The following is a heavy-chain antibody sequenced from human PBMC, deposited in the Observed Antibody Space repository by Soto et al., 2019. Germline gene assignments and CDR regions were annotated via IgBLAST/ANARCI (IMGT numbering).Heavy chain of an antibody. D-gene: IGHD2-21*02. V-gene: IGHV4-34*01. CDR2: INHSGST. J-gene: IGHJ6*02. CDR3: ARDLWGYCGTDCYPLDV. Sequence: SETLSLTCAVYGGSFSGYYWSWIRQPPGKGLEWIGEINHSGSTNYNPSLRSRVTISVDTSKNQFSLKLSSMTAADTAVYYCARDLWGYCGTDCYPLDVWGQGTTVT. CDR1: GGSFSGYY.